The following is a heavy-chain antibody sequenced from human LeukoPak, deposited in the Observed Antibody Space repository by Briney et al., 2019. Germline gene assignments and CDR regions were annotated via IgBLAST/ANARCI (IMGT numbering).Heavy chain of an antibody. V-gene: IGHV3-21*01. CDR2: ISSSSRYI. CDR3: ARAPVHYYDSSDYYYVGESYFDC. J-gene: IGHJ4*02. D-gene: IGHD3-22*01. Sequence: PGGSLRLSCAASRFTFSSYSMNWVRQAPGKGLEWVSSISSSSRYIYYADSVKGRFTISRDNAKNSLYLQMKSLRAEDTAVYYCARAPVHYYDSSDYYYVGESYFDCWGQGTLVTVSS. CDR1: RFTFSSYS.